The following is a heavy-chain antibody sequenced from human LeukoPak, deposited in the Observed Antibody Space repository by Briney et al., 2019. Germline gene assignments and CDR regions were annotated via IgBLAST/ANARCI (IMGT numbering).Heavy chain of an antibody. CDR1: GGSISSYY. CDR3: ARQNGDAFDI. Sequence: SETLSLTCTVSGGSISSYYWSWIRQPPGKGLEWIGYIYYSGSTNYNPSLKSRVTISVDTSKNQFSLKLSSVTAAVTAVYYCARQNGDAFDIWGQGTMVTVSS. V-gene: IGHV4-59*08. J-gene: IGHJ3*02. D-gene: IGHD3-10*01. CDR2: IYYSGST.